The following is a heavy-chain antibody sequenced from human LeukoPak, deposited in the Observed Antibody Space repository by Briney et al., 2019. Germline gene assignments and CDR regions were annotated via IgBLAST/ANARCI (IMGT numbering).Heavy chain of an antibody. CDR3: ARDAEGYNNGWYPSYFDC. V-gene: IGHV3-30*04. Sequence: QAGGSPRLSCAASEFTFSSYAMHWVRQAPGKGLEWVAVISYDGSNKYYADSVKGRFSISRDNSKNTLYLQINSLRAEDTAVYYCARDAEGYNNGWYPSYFDCWGQGTLVTVSS. J-gene: IGHJ4*02. CDR2: ISYDGSNK. CDR1: EFTFSSYA. D-gene: IGHD6-19*01.